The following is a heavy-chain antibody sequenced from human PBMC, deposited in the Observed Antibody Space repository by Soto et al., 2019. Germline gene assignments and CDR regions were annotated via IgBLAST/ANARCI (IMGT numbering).Heavy chain of an antibody. CDR3: AKDRPWSSWSQGHFDY. CDR2: ISGSGGST. CDR1: GFTFSSYA. D-gene: IGHD6-13*01. J-gene: IGHJ4*02. Sequence: GGSLRLSCAASGFTFSSYAMSWVRQAPGKGLEWVSAISGSGGSTYYADSVKGRFTISRDNSKNTLYLQMNSLRAEDTAVYYCAKDRPWSSWSQGHFDYWGQGTLVTVSS. V-gene: IGHV3-23*01.